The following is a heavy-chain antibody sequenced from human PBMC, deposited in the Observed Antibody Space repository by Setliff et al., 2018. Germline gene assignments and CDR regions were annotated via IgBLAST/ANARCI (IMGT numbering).Heavy chain of an antibody. CDR1: GFTFSSYA. Sequence: GGSLRLSCAVSGFTFSSYAMSWVRQAPGKGLEWVSAISGSGGSTYYADSVKGRFTISRDNSKNTLYLQMNSLRAEDTALYHCAKYPSNSVYNYFDPWGQGTLVTVS. D-gene: IGHD1-7*01. CDR2: ISGSGGST. CDR3: AKYPSNSVYNYFDP. J-gene: IGHJ5*02. V-gene: IGHV3-23*01.